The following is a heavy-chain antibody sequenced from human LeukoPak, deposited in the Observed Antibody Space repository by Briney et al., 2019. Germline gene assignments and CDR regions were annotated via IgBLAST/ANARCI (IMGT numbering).Heavy chain of an antibody. D-gene: IGHD3-3*01. CDR3: ARGGRSGYYPSGY. V-gene: IGHV4-34*01. Sequence: PSETLSLTCPVYGGSFSGYYWSWIRQPPGKGQEWIGEINHSGSTNYNPSLKSRVTISVDTSKNQFSLKLSSVTAADTAVYYCARGGRSGYYPSGYWGQGTLVTVSS. J-gene: IGHJ4*02. CDR2: INHSGST. CDR1: GGSFSGYY.